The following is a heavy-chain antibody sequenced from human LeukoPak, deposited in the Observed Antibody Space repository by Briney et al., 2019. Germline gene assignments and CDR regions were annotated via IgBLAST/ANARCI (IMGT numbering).Heavy chain of an antibody. CDR2: ISSSSSYI. V-gene: IGHV3-21*01. CDR1: GFTFSSYS. CDR3: ARGPYSSSWYDWFDP. J-gene: IGHJ5*02. D-gene: IGHD6-13*01. Sequence: PGGSLRLSCAASGFTFSSYSMNWVRQAPGEGLEWVSSISSSSSYIYYADSVKGRFTISRDNAKNSLYLQMNSLRAEDTAVYYCARGPYSSSWYDWFDPWGQGILVTVSS.